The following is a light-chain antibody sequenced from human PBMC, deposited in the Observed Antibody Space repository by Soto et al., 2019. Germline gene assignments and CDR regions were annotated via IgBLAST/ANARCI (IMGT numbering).Light chain of an antibody. J-gene: IGKJ4*01. V-gene: IGKV1-5*01. CDR3: QQANSFPLT. Sequence: DIQMPQSPSTLSASVGDSVTITCRASQSISSWLAWYQQKPGKAPKLLIYDASSLESGVPSRFSGSGSGTEFTLTISSLQPDDVAIYYCQQANSFPLTFGGGTKVDIK. CDR1: QSISSW. CDR2: DAS.